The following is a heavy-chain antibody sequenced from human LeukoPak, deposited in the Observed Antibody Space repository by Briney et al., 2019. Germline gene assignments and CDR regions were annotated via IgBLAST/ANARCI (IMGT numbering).Heavy chain of an antibody. CDR2: ISYDGSNK. CDR3: AKVLSGSQDY. J-gene: IGHJ4*02. D-gene: IGHD1-26*01. V-gene: IGHV3-30*18. Sequence: GRSLRLSCAASGFTFSSYGMHWVRQAPGKGLEWVAVISYDGSNKYYADSVKGRFTISRDNSKNTLYLQMNSLRAEDTAVYYCAKVLSGSQDYWGQGTLVTVFS. CDR1: GFTFSSYG.